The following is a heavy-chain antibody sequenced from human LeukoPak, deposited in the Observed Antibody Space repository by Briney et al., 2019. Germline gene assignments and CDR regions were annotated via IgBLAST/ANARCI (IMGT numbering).Heavy chain of an antibody. CDR3: ARGQGVVIIWYFDY. J-gene: IGHJ4*02. CDR2: IRYDGSNK. Sequence: GGSLRLSCAASGFTFSSFGMHWVRQAPGKGLEWISFIRYDGSNKYYADSVKGRFTISRDNSKNTLYLQMNSLRAEDTAVYYCARGQGVVIIWYFDYWGQGTLVTVSS. CDR1: GFTFSSFG. D-gene: IGHD3-3*01. V-gene: IGHV3-30*02.